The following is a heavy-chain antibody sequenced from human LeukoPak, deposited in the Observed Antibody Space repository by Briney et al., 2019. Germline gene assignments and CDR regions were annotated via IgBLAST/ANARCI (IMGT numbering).Heavy chain of an antibody. V-gene: IGHV1-69*05. J-gene: IGHJ4*02. CDR3: ARRAVSSGSYYGSFDY. D-gene: IGHD1-26*01. Sequence: ASVKVSCKASGGTFSSYAISWVRQAPGQGLEWMGRIIPIFGTANYAQKFQGRVTITTDESTSTAYMELSSLRSGDTAVYYWARRAVSSGSYYGSFDYWGQGTLVTVSS. CDR2: IIPIFGTA. CDR1: GGTFSSYA.